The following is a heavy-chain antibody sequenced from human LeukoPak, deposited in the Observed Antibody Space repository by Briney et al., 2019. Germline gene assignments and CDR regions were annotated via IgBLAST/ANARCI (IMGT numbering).Heavy chain of an antibody. V-gene: IGHV3-23*01. D-gene: IGHD3-10*01. CDR2: ISGSGGTT. CDR3: ARVAVRGVMFDY. Sequence: PGGSLRLSCAASGFTFTSYAMNWVRQAPGKGLEWVSGISGSGGTTSYADSVKGRFTISRDNSKNTLYLQMNSLRAEDTAVYYCARVAVRGVMFDYWGQGTLVTVSS. J-gene: IGHJ4*02. CDR1: GFTFTSYA.